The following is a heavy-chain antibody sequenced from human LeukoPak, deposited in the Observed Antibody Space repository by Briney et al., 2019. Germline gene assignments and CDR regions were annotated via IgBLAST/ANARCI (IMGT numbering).Heavy chain of an antibody. CDR1: GFTFDDYA. CDR3: AREGHYDTSGYPDY. CDR2: VSWNSGTI. V-gene: IGHV3-9*01. D-gene: IGHD3-22*01. Sequence: GGSLRLSCAASGFTFDDYAMHWVRQAPGKGLEWVSGVSWNSGTIGYADSVKGRFTISRDNAKNSLYLQMNSLRPEDTAFYYCAREGHYDTSGYPDYWGQGTLVTVSS. J-gene: IGHJ4*02.